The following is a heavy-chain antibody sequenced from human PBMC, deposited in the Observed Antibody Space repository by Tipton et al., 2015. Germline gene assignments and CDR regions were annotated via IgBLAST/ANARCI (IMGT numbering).Heavy chain of an antibody. D-gene: IGHD5-24*01. CDR3: ARDLEHGIDV. CDR1: GGSVNSANYY. CDR2: ISYSGST. J-gene: IGHJ6*02. Sequence: LRLSCTVSGGSVNSANYYWSWIRQPPGKGLEWIGYISYSGSTHYNPSLKSRVAISVDTSKNQFSLTLKSVTAADTAVYYCARDLEHGIDVWGQGTTVTVSS. V-gene: IGHV4-61*01.